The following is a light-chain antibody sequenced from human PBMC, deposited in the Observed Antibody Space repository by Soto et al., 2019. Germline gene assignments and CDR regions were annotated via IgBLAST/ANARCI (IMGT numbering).Light chain of an antibody. V-gene: IGKV3-20*01. CDR2: DSS. CDR1: QSIISNF. CDR3: QQTFHSPRT. J-gene: IGKJ2*01. Sequence: EIVLTQSPGTLSLSPGETASLSCWASQSIISNFLAWYQQRRGQPPRLLIYDSSRRASGIPARFTGSGSWTAFTLTISRVEPEDSAVYYCQQTFHSPRTFGQGTRLEI.